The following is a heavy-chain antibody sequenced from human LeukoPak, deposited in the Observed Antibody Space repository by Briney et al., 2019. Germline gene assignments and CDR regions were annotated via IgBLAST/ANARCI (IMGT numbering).Heavy chain of an antibody. J-gene: IGHJ4*02. Sequence: GGSLRLSCAASGFTFSSYSMNWVRQAPGKGLEWVSSISSSSSYIYYADSVKGRFTISRDNAKNSLYLQMNSLRAEGTAVYYCARGLGLPIAAAASDYWGQGTLVTVSS. D-gene: IGHD6-13*01. CDR3: ARGLGLPIAAAASDY. V-gene: IGHV3-21*01. CDR2: ISSSSSYI. CDR1: GFTFSSYS.